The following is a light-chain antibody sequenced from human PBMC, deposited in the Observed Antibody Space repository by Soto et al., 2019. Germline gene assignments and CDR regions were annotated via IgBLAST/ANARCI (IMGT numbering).Light chain of an antibody. CDR2: DAS. V-gene: IGKV1-5*01. CDR1: QSISNW. CDR3: QQYNTYSPWT. Sequence: DIRMTQSPSTLSASVGDRVTITCRASQSISNWLAWYQQKPGNAPKLLISDASNLVSGVPSRFSGSGSGTEFTLTISSLQPDDFATYYCQQYNTYSPWTFGQGTKVDIK. J-gene: IGKJ1*01.